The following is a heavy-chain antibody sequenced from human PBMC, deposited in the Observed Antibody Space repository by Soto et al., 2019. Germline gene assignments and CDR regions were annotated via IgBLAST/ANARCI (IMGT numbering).Heavy chain of an antibody. D-gene: IGHD4-17*01. Sequence: QVQLVGSGGGVVQPGRSLRLSCAASGFTFSSYGMHWVRQAPGKGLEWVAAIWHDGSNKYYADAVKGRFTISRDNSENTLHLQVQSLRAEDMAVYYCARRIEVGVSFYYGDYLDSGYWGQGTLVTVSS. CDR3: ARRIEVGVSFYYGDYLDSGY. J-gene: IGHJ4*02. CDR2: IWHDGSNK. V-gene: IGHV3-33*01. CDR1: GFTFSSYG.